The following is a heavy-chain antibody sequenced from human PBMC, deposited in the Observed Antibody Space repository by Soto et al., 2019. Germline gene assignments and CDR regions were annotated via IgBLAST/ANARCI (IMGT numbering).Heavy chain of an antibody. Sequence: EVPLVESGGGLVQPGGSLRLSCAASGFSFSSYWMSWVRQVPGKGLQWVAIIKGDGSEKHHVDSVRGRFTISTDNAKNSRSLQINCLRGEDTAVYYCVRDFAPWGRGTLFTVSS. CDR3: VRDFAP. J-gene: IGHJ2*01. CDR1: GFSFSSYW. CDR2: IKGDGSEK. V-gene: IGHV3-7*05.